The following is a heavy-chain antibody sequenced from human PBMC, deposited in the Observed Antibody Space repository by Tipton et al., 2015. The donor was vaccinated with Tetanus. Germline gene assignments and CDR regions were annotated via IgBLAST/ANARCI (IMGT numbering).Heavy chain of an antibody. CDR2: IFYTGST. Sequence: GLVKPSETLSLTCTVSGGSISSYCWSWIRQPPGKGLEWIGYIFYTGSTNYNPPFKSRVTMSVDTSKNQLSLKLDSVTSADTAVYYCARAEITPHFDDWGPGARVTVSS. CDR3: ARAEITPHFDD. CDR1: GGSISSYC. D-gene: IGHD5-24*01. J-gene: IGHJ4*02. V-gene: IGHV4-59*01.